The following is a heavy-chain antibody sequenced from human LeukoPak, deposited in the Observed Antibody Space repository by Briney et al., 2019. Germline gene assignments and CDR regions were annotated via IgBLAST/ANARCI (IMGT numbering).Heavy chain of an antibody. CDR1: GFTFGDYA. J-gene: IGHJ5*02. Sequence: SLRLSCTASGFTFGDYAMSWFRHAPRKGLEWVGFIRSKAYGGTTEYAASVKGRFTISRDDSKSIAYLQMNSLKTEDTVVYYCSRGVLYMVVVVAPNWFDPWRQGTLVTVSS. D-gene: IGHD2-15*01. CDR3: SRGVLYMVVVVAPNWFDP. CDR2: IRSKAYGGTT. V-gene: IGHV3-49*03.